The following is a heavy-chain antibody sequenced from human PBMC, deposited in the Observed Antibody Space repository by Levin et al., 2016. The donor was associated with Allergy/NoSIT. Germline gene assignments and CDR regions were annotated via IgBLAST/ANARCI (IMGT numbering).Heavy chain of an antibody. V-gene: IGHV4-31*02. CDR3: ATQPRGIAARGFDY. Sequence: WIRQPPGKGLEWIGYIYYSGSTYYNPSLKSRVTISVDTSKNQFSLKLSSVTAADTAVYYCATQPRGIAARGFDYWGQGTLVTVSS. D-gene: IGHD6-6*01. CDR2: IYYSGST. J-gene: IGHJ4*02.